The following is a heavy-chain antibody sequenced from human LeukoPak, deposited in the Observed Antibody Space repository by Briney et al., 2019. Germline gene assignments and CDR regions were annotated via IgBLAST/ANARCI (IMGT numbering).Heavy chain of an antibody. CDR1: GFTFSNYA. CDR2: INNSGGST. J-gene: IGHJ4*02. D-gene: IGHD4-17*01. CDR3: ARDGDYGDYVGKIDY. V-gene: IGHV3-23*01. Sequence: GGSLRLSCAASGFTFSNYAMSWVRQAPGKGLEWVSTINNSGGSTYYADSVKGRFTISRDNSKNTLYLQMNSLRAEDTAVYYCARDGDYGDYVGKIDYWGQGTLVTVSS.